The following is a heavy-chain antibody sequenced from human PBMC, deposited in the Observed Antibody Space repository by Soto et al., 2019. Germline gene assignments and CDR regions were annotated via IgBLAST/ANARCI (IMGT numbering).Heavy chain of an antibody. CDR1: GGSISRYY. CDR3: ARVPDR. CDR2: IYHGGST. V-gene: IGHV4-59*12. J-gene: IGHJ5*02. D-gene: IGHD2-2*01. Sequence: SETLSLTCTVSGGSISRYYWNWIRQPPGKGLEWIGYIYHGGSTYYNPSLKSRVTISVDRSKNQFSLKLSSVTAADTAVYYCARVPDRWGQGTLVTVSS.